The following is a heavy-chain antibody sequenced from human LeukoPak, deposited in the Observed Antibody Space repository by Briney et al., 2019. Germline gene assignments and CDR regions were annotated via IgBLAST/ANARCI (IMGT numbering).Heavy chain of an antibody. J-gene: IGHJ4*02. V-gene: IGHV3-21*01. D-gene: IGHD2-15*01. CDR1: GFTFSSYN. Sequence: PGGSLRLSCAASGFTFSSYNMNWGRQAPGKGLEWVSSITSGSSYIYYADSVKGRFTISRDNAKNSLYLQMNSLRAEDTAVYYCARGDGYCSGGSCMIFDYWGQGTLVTVSS. CDR2: ITSGSSYI. CDR3: ARGDGYCSGGSCMIFDY.